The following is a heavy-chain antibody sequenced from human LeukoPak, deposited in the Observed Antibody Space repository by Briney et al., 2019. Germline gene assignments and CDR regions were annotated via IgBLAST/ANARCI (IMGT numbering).Heavy chain of an antibody. CDR2: IYYSGST. CDR1: AGSTSSGGDA. CDR3: ARAAWRGRNSRDAFDI. D-gene: IGHD4-23*01. V-gene: IGHV4-31*02. Sequence: PSQTLSLTWTVSAGSTSSGGDASSWIRQHPGKGLEWIGYIYYSGSTYYNPSLKSRLTISVDTSKNQFSLELSSVTAADAVVCYCARAAWRGRNSRDAFDIWGRGTMVTVSS. J-gene: IGHJ3*02.